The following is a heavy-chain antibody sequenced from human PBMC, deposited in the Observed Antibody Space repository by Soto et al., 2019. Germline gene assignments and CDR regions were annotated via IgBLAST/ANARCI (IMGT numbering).Heavy chain of an antibody. D-gene: IGHD3-22*01. CDR3: ARGPLGIIVAPDF. V-gene: IGHV1-46*01. CDR1: GYTFTSYY. Sequence: ASEKVSCKASGYTFTSYYMHWVRQAPGQGLEWMGIINPSGGSTSYAQKFRGRVTMTSDTSTSTAYMELSSLRSEDTAVYYCARGPLGIIVAPDFWGQRTLVTVSS. CDR2: INPSGGST. J-gene: IGHJ4*02.